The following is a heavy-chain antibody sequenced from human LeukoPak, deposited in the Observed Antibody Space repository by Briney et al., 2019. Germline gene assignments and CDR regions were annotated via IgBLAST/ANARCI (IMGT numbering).Heavy chain of an antibody. CDR2: IKSKTDGGTP. V-gene: IGHV3-15*01. J-gene: IGHJ4*02. CDR3: TTIGAVGATLDLLDY. D-gene: IGHD1-26*01. Sequence: GGSLRLSRVVSGFSFSNAWMTWVRQAPGKGLEWVGHIKSKTDGGTPDYAAPVKGRFTISRDDSKNTLYLQMNSLKTEDTAVYYCTTIGAVGATLDLLDYWGQGTLVTVSS. CDR1: GFSFSNAW.